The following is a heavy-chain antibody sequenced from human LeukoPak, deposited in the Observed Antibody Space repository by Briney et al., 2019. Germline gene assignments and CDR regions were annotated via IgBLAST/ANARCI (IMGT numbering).Heavy chain of an antibody. CDR3: ARDGGEGDNSAFDI. CDR2: TRNKARGYTT. CDR1: GVTLSDHH. V-gene: IGHV3-72*01. J-gene: IGHJ3*02. Sequence: TGGSLRLSCAASGVTLSDHHMDWVRQAPGKGLEWVGRTRNKARGYTTEYAASVKGRFTILRADSKTSLYLQMNSLKTEDTAVYFCARDGGEGDNSAFDIWGQGTVVTVSS. D-gene: IGHD3-16*01.